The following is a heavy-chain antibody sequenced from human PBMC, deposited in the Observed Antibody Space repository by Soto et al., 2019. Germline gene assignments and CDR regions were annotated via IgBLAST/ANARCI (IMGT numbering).Heavy chain of an antibody. D-gene: IGHD3-22*01. CDR1: GDSIIGTGW. V-gene: IGHV4-4*02. J-gene: IGHJ6*02. CDR3: VRNGYYSLAG. Sequence: QVQLQESGPGLVRPSGTLSLTCAVSGDSIIGTGWWSWVRQSPGKGLDWIGEVYHSGATNYNPSLKSRVTISVDTSRNQFSLNLGSVTAADTAVYYCVRNGYYSLAGWGQGNTVNVSS. CDR2: VYHSGAT.